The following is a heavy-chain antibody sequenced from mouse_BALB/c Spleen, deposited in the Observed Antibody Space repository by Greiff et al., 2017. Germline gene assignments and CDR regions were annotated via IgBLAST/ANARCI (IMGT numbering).Heavy chain of an antibody. CDR3: ARDGNPYYFDY. CDR1: GFTFSSYA. V-gene: IGHV5-6-5*01. Sequence: EVMLVESGGGLVKPGGSLKLSCAASGFTFSSYAMSWVRQTPEKRLEWVASISSGGSTYYPDSVKGRFTISRDNARNILYLQMSSLRSEDTAMYYCARDGNPYYFDYWGQGTTLTVSS. D-gene: IGHD2-1*01. J-gene: IGHJ2*01. CDR2: ISSGGST.